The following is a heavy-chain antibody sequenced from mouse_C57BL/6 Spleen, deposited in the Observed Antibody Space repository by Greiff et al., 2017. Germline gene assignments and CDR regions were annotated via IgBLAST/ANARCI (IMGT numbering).Heavy chain of an antibody. CDR2: IDPENGDT. D-gene: IGHD2-5*01. V-gene: IGHV14-4*01. CDR3: TTPAYYSNPAWFAY. Sequence: EVKLQESGAELVRPGASVKLSCTASGFNIKDDYMHWVKQRPEQGLEWIGWIDPENGDTEYASKFQGKATITADTSSNPAYLQLSSLTSEDTAVYYCTTPAYYSNPAWFAYWGQGTLVTVSA. CDR1: GFNIKDDY. J-gene: IGHJ3*01.